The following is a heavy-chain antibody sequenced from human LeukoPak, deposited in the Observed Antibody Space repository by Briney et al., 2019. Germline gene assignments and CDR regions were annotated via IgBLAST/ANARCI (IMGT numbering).Heavy chain of an antibody. V-gene: IGHV4-34*01. J-gene: IGHJ3*02. CDR2: INHSGST. Sequence: SETLSLTCAVYGGSFSGYYWSWIRQPPGKGLEWIGEINHSGSTNYNPSLKSRVTISVDTSKSHFSLKLSSVTAADTAIYYCARGIIGVAITGAFDIWGQGTMVTVSS. CDR3: ARGIIGVAITGAFDI. D-gene: IGHD3-3*02. CDR1: GGSFSGYY.